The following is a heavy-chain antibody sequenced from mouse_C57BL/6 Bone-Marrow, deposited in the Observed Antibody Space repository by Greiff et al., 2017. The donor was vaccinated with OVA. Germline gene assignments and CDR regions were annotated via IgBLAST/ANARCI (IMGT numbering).Heavy chain of an antibody. J-gene: IGHJ2*01. CDR3: ARGAY. V-gene: IGHV1-64*01. CDR2: IHPNSGST. Sequence: QVHVKQPGAELVKPGASVKLSCKASGYTFTSYWMPWVQQRPGQGLEWIGMIHPNSGSTKYNEKLKSKATLTVDQSASTAYRQLSSLTSEDSAVYDCARGAYWGQGTTLTVSA. CDR1: GYTFTSYW. D-gene: IGHD3-1*01.